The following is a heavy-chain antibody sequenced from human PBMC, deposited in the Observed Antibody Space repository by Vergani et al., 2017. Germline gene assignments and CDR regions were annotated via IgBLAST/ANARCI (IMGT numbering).Heavy chain of an antibody. CDR1: GFRFSSYS. Sequence: VQILQSGGGVVQPGGSLRLSCAASGFRFSSYSMHWVRQAPGKGLEWLAYISDSGSLQYYADSMKGRLVIDRDNAKNSVSLQLDSLRAEDTAVYYCARDLHDYGYLDVWGGGTTVTVSS. J-gene: IGHJ6*03. CDR2: ISDSGSLQ. V-gene: IGHV3-48*01. CDR3: ARDLHDYGYLDV.